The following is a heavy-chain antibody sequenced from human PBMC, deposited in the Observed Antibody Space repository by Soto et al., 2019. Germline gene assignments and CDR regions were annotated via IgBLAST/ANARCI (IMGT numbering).Heavy chain of an antibody. CDR1: GGSISNNY. D-gene: IGHD2-21*02. Sequence: SETLSLTCTVSGGSISNNYWSWIRQPPEKGLEWIGYIYYTGNTNYNPSLKSRVTISVDTSKNQFSLKLSSVTAADTAVYYCASVTSSYYMDVWGKGTTVTVSS. CDR3: ASVTSSYYMDV. V-gene: IGHV4-59*01. J-gene: IGHJ6*03. CDR2: IYYTGNT.